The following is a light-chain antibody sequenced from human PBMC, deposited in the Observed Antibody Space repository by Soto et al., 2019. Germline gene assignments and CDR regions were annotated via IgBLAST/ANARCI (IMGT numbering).Light chain of an antibody. CDR1: SSDVGAYNY. V-gene: IGLV2-14*01. J-gene: IGLJ2*01. CDR3: TSYTTSSTRVL. CDR2: DVS. Sequence: QSALTQPASVSGSPGQSITISCTGSSSDVGAYNYVSWYQQHPGKVPKLMIYDVSNQPSGVSNRFSGSKSGNTASLTISGLQAEDEADYYCTSYTTSSTRVLFGTGTKLTVL.